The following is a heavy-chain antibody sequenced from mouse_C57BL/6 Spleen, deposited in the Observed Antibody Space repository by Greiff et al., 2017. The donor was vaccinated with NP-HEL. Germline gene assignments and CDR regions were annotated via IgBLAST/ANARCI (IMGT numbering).Heavy chain of an antibody. CDR3: ARSEDYDYGGGSGVAY. Sequence: QVQLQQSGAELARPGASVKLSCTASGYTFTSYGISWVKQRTGQGLEWIGVIYPRSGNTYYNEKFMGKATLTADKSSSTAYMELRSLTSDYAAVYFCARSEDYDYGGGSGVAYWGQGTLVTVAA. V-gene: IGHV1-81*01. J-gene: IGHJ3*01. CDR1: GYTFTSYG. D-gene: IGHD2-4*01. CDR2: IYPRSGNT.